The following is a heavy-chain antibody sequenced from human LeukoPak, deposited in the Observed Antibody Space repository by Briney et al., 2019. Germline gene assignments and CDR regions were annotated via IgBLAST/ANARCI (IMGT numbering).Heavy chain of an antibody. J-gene: IGHJ4*02. CDR3: ARGPNLAYYYDSSGYFDY. Sequence: SETLSLTCAVSGGSISSSNWWSWVRQPPGKGLEWIGEIYHSGSTNYNPSLKSRVTISVDKSKNQFSLKLSSVTAADTAVYYCARGPNLAYYYDSSGYFDYWGQGTLVTVSS. CDR2: IYHSGST. V-gene: IGHV4-4*02. CDR1: GGSISSSNW. D-gene: IGHD3-22*01.